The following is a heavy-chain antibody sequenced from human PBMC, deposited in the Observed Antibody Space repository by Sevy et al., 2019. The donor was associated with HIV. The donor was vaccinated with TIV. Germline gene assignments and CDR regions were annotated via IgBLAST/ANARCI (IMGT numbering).Heavy chain of an antibody. CDR1: GFTFSSFE. J-gene: IGHJ6*02. Sequence: GGSLRLSCAASGFTFSSFEMNWVRQAPGKGLEWVSYISSSGDTTDYADSVRGRFTISRDNAKKSLYLQMNGLRAEDTAVYYCASESVFNLELPRNGILRFLEWLLIRRSTYGMDVWGQGTTVTVSS. CDR2: ISSSGDTT. CDR3: ASESVFNLELPRNGILRFLEWLLIRRSTYGMDV. V-gene: IGHV3-48*03. D-gene: IGHD3-3*01.